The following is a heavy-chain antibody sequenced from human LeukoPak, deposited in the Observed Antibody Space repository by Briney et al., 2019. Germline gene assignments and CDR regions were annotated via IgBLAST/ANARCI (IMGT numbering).Heavy chain of an antibody. CDR3: ARRRYDYVWGSYRYTLQTNWFDP. V-gene: IGHV3-21*01. Sequence: PGGSLRLSCAASGFTFSSYSMNWVRQAPGKGLEWVSSISSSSSYIYYADSVKGRFTISRDNAKNSLYLQMNSLRAEDTAVYYCARRRYDYVWGSYRYTLQTNWFDPWGQGTLVTVSS. CDR2: ISSSSSYI. J-gene: IGHJ5*02. CDR1: GFTFSSYS. D-gene: IGHD3-16*02.